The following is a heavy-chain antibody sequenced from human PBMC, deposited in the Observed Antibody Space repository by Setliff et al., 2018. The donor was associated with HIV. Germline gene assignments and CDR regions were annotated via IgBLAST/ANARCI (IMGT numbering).Heavy chain of an antibody. J-gene: IGHJ6*03. V-gene: IGHV3-7*01. Sequence: LRLSCATSTFTFDSFSMSWVRQAPGKGLEWVANIKEDGSEKHYVDSVKGRFTISRDNAKNSLYLQVNSLRAEDTAVYYCARGDIVATIVYYYYMDVWGKGTTVTVSS. CDR2: IKEDGSEK. CDR3: ARGDIVATIVYYYYMDV. CDR1: TFTFDSFS. D-gene: IGHD5-12*01.